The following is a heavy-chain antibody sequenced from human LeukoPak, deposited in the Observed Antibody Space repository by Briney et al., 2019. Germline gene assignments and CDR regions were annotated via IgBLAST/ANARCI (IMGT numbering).Heavy chain of an antibody. CDR2: IRYDGSNK. V-gene: IGHV3-30*02. J-gene: IGHJ6*03. CDR1: GFTFSSYG. Sequence: GGSLRLSCAASGFTFSSYGMHWVRQAPGKGLDGVAVIRYDGSNKYYADSVKGRFTISRDNSKNTLYLQMNSLRGEDTAVYYCAKDSGCSSTSCFDYYYYYMDVWGKGAPVTVSS. CDR3: AKDSGCSSTSCFDYYYYYMDV. D-gene: IGHD2-2*01.